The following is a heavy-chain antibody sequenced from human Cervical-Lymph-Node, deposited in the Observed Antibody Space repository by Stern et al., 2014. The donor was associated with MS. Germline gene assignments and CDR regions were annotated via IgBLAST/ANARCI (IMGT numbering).Heavy chain of an antibody. V-gene: IGHV2-26*01. CDR1: GFSLSNARMG. Sequence: QVTLKESGPVLVKPTETLTLICTVSGFSLSNARMGVSWIRQPPGKALEWLSHIFSNDEKSYSTSLKSRLTISKDTSKSQVVLTMTNMDPVDTATYYCARTHYYDSSGYYSDYWGQGTLVTVSS. J-gene: IGHJ4*02. CDR3: ARTHYYDSSGYYSDY. CDR2: IFSNDEK. D-gene: IGHD3-22*01.